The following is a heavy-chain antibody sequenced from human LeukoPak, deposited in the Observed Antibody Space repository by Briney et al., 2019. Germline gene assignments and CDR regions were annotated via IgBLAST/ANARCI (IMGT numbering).Heavy chain of an antibody. J-gene: IGHJ4*02. V-gene: IGHV4-61*02. D-gene: IGHD1-26*01. CDR2: IYVSGST. CDR3: ARGIREWELLPNYFDY. CDR1: GSISSGSYY. Sequence: PSQTLSLTCTVSGSISSGSYYWSWIRQPSGKGLEWIGRIYVSGSTNYNPSLESRVTISVDTSKNQFSLKLSSVTAADTAVYYCARGIREWELLPNYFDYWGQGTLVTVSS.